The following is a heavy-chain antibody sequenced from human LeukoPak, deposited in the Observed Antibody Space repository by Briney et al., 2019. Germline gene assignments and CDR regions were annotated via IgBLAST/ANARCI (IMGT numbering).Heavy chain of an antibody. Sequence: ASVKVSCKASGGTFSSYAISWVRQATGQGLEWMGWMNPNSGNTGYAQKFQGRVTITRNTSISTAYMELSSLRSEDTAVYYCARGRVRYSSGLDYWGQGTLVTVSS. CDR3: ARGRVRYSSGLDY. CDR2: MNPNSGNT. J-gene: IGHJ4*02. D-gene: IGHD6-19*01. V-gene: IGHV1-8*03. CDR1: GGTFSSYA.